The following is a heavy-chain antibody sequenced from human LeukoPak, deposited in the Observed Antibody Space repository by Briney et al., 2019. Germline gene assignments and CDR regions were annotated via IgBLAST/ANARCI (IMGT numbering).Heavy chain of an antibody. Sequence: GGSLRLSCAASGFTFGTYWMHWVRQAPGKGLVWVSRINTDGSSTNYADSVKGRLTISRDNAKNTVYLQMNSLRAEDTAVYYCANGAFRLYYIDVWGKGTTVTVSS. CDR1: GFTFGTYW. V-gene: IGHV3-74*01. D-gene: IGHD3-16*01. J-gene: IGHJ6*03. CDR3: ANGAFRLYYIDV. CDR2: INTDGSST.